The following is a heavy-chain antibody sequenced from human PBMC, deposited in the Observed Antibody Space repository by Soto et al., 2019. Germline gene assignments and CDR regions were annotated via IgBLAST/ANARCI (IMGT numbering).Heavy chain of an antibody. CDR2: IKDKTEGEKT. Sequence: EVQLVESGGGLVKPGGSLSLACAASGFAFSNAWMSWVRQAPGKGLEWIGRIKDKTEGEKTDYAAPVKGRFTISRDDSTRALFLQMTRLKAEDPGLYYCATYSPRIGWYTLASWGEGTLVTVSS. CDR3: ATYSPRIGWYTLAS. J-gene: IGHJ4*02. CDR1: GFAFSNAW. V-gene: IGHV3-15*01. D-gene: IGHD6-19*01.